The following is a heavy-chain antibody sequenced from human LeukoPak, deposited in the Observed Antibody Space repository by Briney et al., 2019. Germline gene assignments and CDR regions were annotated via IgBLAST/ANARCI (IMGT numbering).Heavy chain of an antibody. Sequence: ASVKVSCKVSGYTLTELPMHWVRQAPGKGLEWMGGFDFEDGERIYAQNFQGRVTMTEDTSTDTAYMELSSLRSEDTAVYYCAIDFRIKESDLLAWGQGTLVTVSS. V-gene: IGHV1-24*01. CDR2: FDFEDGER. CDR1: GYTLTELP. J-gene: IGHJ5*02. CDR3: AIDFRIKESDLLA. D-gene: IGHD1-26*01.